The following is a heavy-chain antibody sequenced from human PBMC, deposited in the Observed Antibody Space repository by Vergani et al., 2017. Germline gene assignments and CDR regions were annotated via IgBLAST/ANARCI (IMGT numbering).Heavy chain of an antibody. V-gene: IGHV5-51*01. CDR2: IYPGDSET. CDR3: ARQDRSGWYYFDY. CDR1: GFSFTNYW. J-gene: IGHJ4*02. D-gene: IGHD6-19*01. Sequence: EVQLVESGGGLIQAGGSLRLSCAASGFSFTNYWIGWVRQMPGKGLEGMGIIYPGDSETRYSPSFQGQVTISADKYISTAYLPWSSLMASDTAMYYCARQDRSGWYYFDYWGQGTLVTVSS.